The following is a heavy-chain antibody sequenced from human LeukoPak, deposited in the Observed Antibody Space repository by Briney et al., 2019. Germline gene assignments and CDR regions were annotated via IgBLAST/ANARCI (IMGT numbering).Heavy chain of an antibody. V-gene: IGHV1-2*02. CDR2: INPNSSGK. Sequence: ASVKVSCKASGYTFTGYYRHLVRQAPGQGREGMGWINPNSSGKNHDQKFQGRVTMTRDKSISTAYMALSRLRFDATDVYYCARGDVDTAMVTPDYWGQGPLVTVSS. J-gene: IGHJ4*02. CDR1: GYTFTGYY. CDR3: ARGDVDTAMVTPDY. D-gene: IGHD5-18*01.